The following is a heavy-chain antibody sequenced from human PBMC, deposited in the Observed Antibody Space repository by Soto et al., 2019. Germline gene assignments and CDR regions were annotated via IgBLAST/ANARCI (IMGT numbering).Heavy chain of an antibody. D-gene: IGHD1-26*01. J-gene: IGHJ6*02. CDR2: IYPGDSDT. V-gene: IGHV5-51*01. CDR1: GYSFTTYW. Sequence: PGESLKISCKASGYSFTTYWIGWVRQMPGKGLEWMGIIYPGDSDTKYSPSLQGQVSISADTSISTAYLQWTSLKASDTAMYYCATGGMDFYYYGMDVWGQGTTVTVSS. CDR3: ATGGMDFYYYGMDV.